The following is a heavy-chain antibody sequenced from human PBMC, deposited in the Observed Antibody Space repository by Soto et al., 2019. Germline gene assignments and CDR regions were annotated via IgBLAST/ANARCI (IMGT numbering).Heavy chain of an antibody. V-gene: IGHV3-30-3*01. CDR2: ISYDGSNK. J-gene: IGHJ6*02. CDR1: GFTFSSYG. CDR3: ARAEGYFYYYGIDV. Sequence: QVQLVESGGGVVQPGRSLRLSCAASGFTFSSYGMYWVRQAPGKGLEWVAVISYDGSNKYYADFVKGRCTISRDNSENTLYVQMNSLRVEDTAVYYCARAEGYFYYYGIDVWGQGTTVSVSS.